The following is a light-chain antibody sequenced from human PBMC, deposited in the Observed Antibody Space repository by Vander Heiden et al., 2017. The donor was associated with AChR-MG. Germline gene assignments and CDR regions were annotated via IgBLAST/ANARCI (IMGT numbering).Light chain of an antibody. Sequence: SYELTQPLSVSVALGQTARLACGGTHLGSYNVHWYQQRPGQAPVLVVYRDRNRPSGIPDRISGSSSGNTATLTISRAQAGDEADYYCQVWDSSTLVVFGGGTKLTVL. CDR2: RDR. V-gene: IGLV3-9*01. CDR1: HLGSYN. CDR3: QVWDSSTLVV. J-gene: IGLJ2*01.